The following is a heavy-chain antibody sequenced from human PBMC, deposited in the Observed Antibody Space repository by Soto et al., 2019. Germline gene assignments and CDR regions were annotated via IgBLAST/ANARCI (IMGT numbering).Heavy chain of an antibody. V-gene: IGHV3-21*01. CDR3: ARLTTVTTRYYYYYMDV. D-gene: IGHD4-17*01. J-gene: IGHJ6*03. CDR1: GFTFSSYS. Sequence: GGSMRLSCAASGFTFSSYSMNWVRPAPGKGLEWVSSISSSSSYIYYADSVKGRFTISRDNAKNSLYLQMNSLRAEDTAVYYCARLTTVTTRYYYYYMDVWGKGTTVTVSS. CDR2: ISSSSSYI.